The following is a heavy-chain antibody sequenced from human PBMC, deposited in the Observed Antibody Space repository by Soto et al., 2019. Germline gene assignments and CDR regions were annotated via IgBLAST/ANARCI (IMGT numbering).Heavy chain of an antibody. CDR1: GGSISSGDYS. D-gene: IGHD3-22*01. Sequence: QLQLQESGSGLVKPSQTLSLTCAVSGGSISSGDYSWSWIRQPPGKGREWIGYIYHGGSTYYNPSLKSRVTITVDRSKNQFSLKLSSVTAADTAVYYCAGSGYYPNSFDYWGQGTLVTVSS. J-gene: IGHJ4*02. CDR3: AGSGYYPNSFDY. V-gene: IGHV4-30-2*01. CDR2: IYHGGST.